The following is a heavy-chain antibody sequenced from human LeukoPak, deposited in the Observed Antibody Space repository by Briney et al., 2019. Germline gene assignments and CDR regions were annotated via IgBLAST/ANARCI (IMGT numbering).Heavy chain of an antibody. CDR1: GGSISGDY. CDR3: ARGSGSATVTPFDF. D-gene: IGHD4-17*01. J-gene: IGHJ3*01. Sequence: SETLSLTCTVSGGSISGDYWSWIRQSLQGLEWIGYIYYSGSTNYNPSLKSRVTISVDTSKNQFSLKLSSVTAADTAVYYCARGSGSATVTPFDFWGQGTMVTVSS. CDR2: IYYSGST. V-gene: IGHV4-59*08.